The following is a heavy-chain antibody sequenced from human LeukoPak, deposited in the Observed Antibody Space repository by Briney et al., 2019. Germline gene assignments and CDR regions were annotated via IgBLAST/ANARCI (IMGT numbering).Heavy chain of an antibody. CDR1: DGSISSYY. Sequence: SETLSLTCTVSDGSISSYYWSWIRQPPGKGLEWIGYIYYTGGTNYNPSLKSRVTISVDTSKNQFSLKLSSVTAADTAVYYCARDSERAVAGTPVPFDYWGQGTLVTVSS. CDR2: IYYTGGT. J-gene: IGHJ4*02. CDR3: ARDSERAVAGTPVPFDY. V-gene: IGHV4-59*08. D-gene: IGHD6-19*01.